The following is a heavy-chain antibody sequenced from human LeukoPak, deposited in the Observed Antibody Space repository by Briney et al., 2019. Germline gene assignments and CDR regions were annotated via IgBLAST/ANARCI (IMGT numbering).Heavy chain of an antibody. Sequence: GGSLRLSCAASGLTFSSYSMNWVRQAPGKGLEWVSSISSSSSYIYYADSVKGRFTISRDNAKNSLYLQMNSLRAEDTAVYYCARDEINYDFWSGYFARGVHFDYWGQGTLVTVSS. D-gene: IGHD3-3*01. J-gene: IGHJ4*02. CDR1: GLTFSSYS. V-gene: IGHV3-21*01. CDR3: ARDEINYDFWSGYFARGVHFDY. CDR2: ISSSSSYI.